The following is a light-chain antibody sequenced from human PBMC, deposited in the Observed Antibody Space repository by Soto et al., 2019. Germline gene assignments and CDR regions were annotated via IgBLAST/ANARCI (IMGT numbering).Light chain of an antibody. V-gene: IGKV3-20*01. J-gene: IGKJ5*01. CDR1: QSVSSSY. CDR3: QQYHNWPIT. CDR2: DAS. Sequence: IVLTQSPGTLPLSPGERDTLFCRASQSVSSSYLAWYQQKPGQAPRLLIYDASHRAAGIPARFSGSGFGTDFTLTISSLEPEDAAVYYCQQYHNWPITFGQGTRLEIK.